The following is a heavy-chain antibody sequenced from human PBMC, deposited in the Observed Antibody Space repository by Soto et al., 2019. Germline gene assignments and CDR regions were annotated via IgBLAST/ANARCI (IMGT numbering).Heavy chain of an antibody. V-gene: IGHV3-23*01. J-gene: IGHJ5*02. D-gene: IGHD6-19*01. CDR1: GLTFSSYA. CDR3: AKDVRSGWYMNWFDP. Sequence: GGSLRLSCAASGLTFSSYAMSWVRQAPGKGLEWVSAISGSGGSTYYADSVKGRFTISRDNSKNTLYLQMNSLRAEDTAVYYCAKDVRSGWYMNWFDPWGQGTLVTVSS. CDR2: ISGSGGST.